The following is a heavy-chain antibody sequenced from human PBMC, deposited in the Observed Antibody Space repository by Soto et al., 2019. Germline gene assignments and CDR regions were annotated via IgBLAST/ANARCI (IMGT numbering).Heavy chain of an antibody. CDR2: IYDTGNT. J-gene: IGHJ5*02. Sequence: HLQLQESGPGLVKSSETLSLTCAVSGGSITSSGFWWSWIRQPPGKGLEWIATIYDTGNTFYNPSLRSRVTISADTSRNQFALNLISVTAADTAVYYCAKRAYGDPFDPWGQGTLVTVSS. V-gene: IGHV4-39*01. D-gene: IGHD4-17*01. CDR3: AKRAYGDPFDP. CDR1: GGSITSSGFW.